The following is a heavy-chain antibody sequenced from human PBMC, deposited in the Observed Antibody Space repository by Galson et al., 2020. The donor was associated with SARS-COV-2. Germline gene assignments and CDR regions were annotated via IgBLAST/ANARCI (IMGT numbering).Heavy chain of an antibody. CDR3: AKVLNPIFGVGDAFDI. CDR1: GFTFDDYA. J-gene: IGHJ3*02. CDR2: ISWNSGSI. Sequence: SLKISSATSGFTFDDYAMHWVRQAPGKGLEWVSGISWNSGSIGYADSVKGRFTISRDNAKNSLYLQMNSLRAEDTALYYCAKVLNPIFGVGDAFDIWGQGTMVTVSS. D-gene: IGHD3-3*01. V-gene: IGHV3-9*01.